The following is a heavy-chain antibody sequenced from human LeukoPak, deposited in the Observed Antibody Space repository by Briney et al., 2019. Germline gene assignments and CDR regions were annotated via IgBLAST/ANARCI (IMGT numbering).Heavy chain of an antibody. CDR2: INGNSGDT. V-gene: IGHV1-2*02. CDR1: GYTLTGNS. D-gene: IGHD1-26*01. CDR3: ARKVVGATHPLDY. J-gene: IGHJ4*02. Sequence: GASVKVSCKASGYTLTGNSMHWVRQAPGQGLEWMGWINGNSGDTKYAKKFQGRVTMTRDSSTSTVYMELSSLKSDDTALYYCARKVVGATHPLDYWGQGTLVTVSS.